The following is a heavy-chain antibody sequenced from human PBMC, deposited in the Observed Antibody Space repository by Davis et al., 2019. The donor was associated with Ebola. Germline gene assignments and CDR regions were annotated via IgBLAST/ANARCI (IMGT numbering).Heavy chain of an antibody. D-gene: IGHD1-1*01. Sequence: AASVKVSCKASGYTFITYYIHWVRQAPGQGLDWMGIINPSGGSTTYAQKFQGRVTMTRDTSTSTVYMELSSLRSEDTAVYYCARAQFPTTSDHWGQGTLVTVSS. CDR2: INPSGGST. CDR1: GYTFITYY. CDR3: ARAQFPTTSDH. J-gene: IGHJ4*02. V-gene: IGHV1-46*01.